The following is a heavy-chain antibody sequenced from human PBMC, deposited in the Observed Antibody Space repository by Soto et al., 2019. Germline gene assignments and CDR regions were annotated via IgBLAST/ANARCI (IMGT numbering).Heavy chain of an antibody. CDR1: GATIIYYC. J-gene: IGHJ5*02. D-gene: IGHD6-13*01. Sequence: SETMSLTCAVSGATIIYYCLNWISKNTGRGLEWIVSFSSTGSTVYNPSLRSRVTISLDTSKNQFSPKLTSVTAADMAMYYCARPKTIGAAAGKGWFDPWGQGTLVTVSS. V-gene: IGHV4-4*08. CDR2: FSSTGST. CDR3: ARPKTIGAAAGKGWFDP.